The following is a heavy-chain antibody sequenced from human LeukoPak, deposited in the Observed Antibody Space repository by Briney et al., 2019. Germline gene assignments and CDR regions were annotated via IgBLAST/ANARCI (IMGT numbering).Heavy chain of an antibody. V-gene: IGHV1-18*01. CDR3: ARVPPNYYDSSGYGSDAFDI. CDR2: ISAYNGNT. Sequence: ASVKVSCKASGYTFTSYGISWVRQAPGQGLEWMGWISAYNGNTNYAQKFQGRVTMTRDTSISTAYMELSRLRSDDTAVYYCARVPPNYYDSSGYGSDAFDIWGQGTMVTVSS. J-gene: IGHJ3*02. D-gene: IGHD3-22*01. CDR1: GYTFTSYG.